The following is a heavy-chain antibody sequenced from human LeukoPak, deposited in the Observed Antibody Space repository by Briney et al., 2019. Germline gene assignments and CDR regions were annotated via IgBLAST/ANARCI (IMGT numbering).Heavy chain of an antibody. V-gene: IGHV4-59*01. CDR3: ARDLGYSSSCL. J-gene: IGHJ4*02. Sequence: SETLSLTCTVSGGSISSYYWSWIRQPPGKGLEWIGYIYYSGSTNYNPSLKSRVTISVDTSKNQFSLKLSSVTAADTAVYYCARDLGYSSSCLWGQGTLVTVSS. CDR2: IYYSGST. CDR1: GGSISSYY. D-gene: IGHD6-13*01.